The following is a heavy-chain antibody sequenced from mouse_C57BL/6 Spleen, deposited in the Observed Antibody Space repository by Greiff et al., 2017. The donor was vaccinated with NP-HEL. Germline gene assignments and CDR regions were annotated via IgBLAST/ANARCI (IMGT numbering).Heavy chain of an antibody. CDR2: IDPETGGT. Sequence: QVQLQQSGAELVRPGASVTLSCKASGYTFTDYEMHWVKQTPVHGLEWIGAIDPETGGTAYNQKFKGKAILTADKSSSTAYMELRSLTSEDSAVYYCTRYAYYFDYWGQGTTLTVSS. J-gene: IGHJ2*01. V-gene: IGHV1-15*01. CDR3: TRYAYYFDY. CDR1: GYTFTDYE.